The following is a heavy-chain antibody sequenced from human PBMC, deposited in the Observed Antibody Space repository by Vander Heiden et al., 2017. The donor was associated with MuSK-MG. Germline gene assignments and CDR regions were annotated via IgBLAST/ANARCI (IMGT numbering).Heavy chain of an antibody. CDR3: SRDGLWVGELLP. V-gene: IGHV3-15*01. Sequence: EVQLVESGGGLVKPGGSLRLSCAASGFTFSNAWMSWVRQAPGKGLEGVGRIKSKTDGGTTDDAASVKGRFTISRDDSIKTRDLKMKSMKTEDTAVYYCSRDGLWVGELLPWGQGTMVTVSS. CDR1: GFTFSNAW. CDR2: IKSKTDGGTT. D-gene: IGHD3-10*01. J-gene: IGHJ4*02.